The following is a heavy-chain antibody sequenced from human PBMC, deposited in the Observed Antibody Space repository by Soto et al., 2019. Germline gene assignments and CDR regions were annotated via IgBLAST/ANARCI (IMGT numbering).Heavy chain of an antibody. J-gene: IGHJ5*02. Sequence: QVQLQESGPGLVKPSQTLSLTCTVSGGSISSGDYYWSWIRQPPGKVLEWIGYIYYSGSTYYNPSLKRRGTISVDTSKNQFSLKLSSVTAADTAVYYCARALWFGELFTGWFDPWGQGTLVTVSS. CDR3: ARALWFGELFTGWFDP. CDR2: IYYSGST. CDR1: GGSISSGDYY. D-gene: IGHD3-10*01. V-gene: IGHV4-30-4*01.